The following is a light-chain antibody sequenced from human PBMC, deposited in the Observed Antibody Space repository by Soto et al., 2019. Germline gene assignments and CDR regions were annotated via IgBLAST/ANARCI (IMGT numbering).Light chain of an antibody. CDR2: GAS. J-gene: IGKJ1*01. V-gene: IGKV3-20*01. CDR3: EQYGTSPPT. Sequence: EIVLTQSPGTLSLSPGERATLSCKASQSVSSNFLAWYQRKPGQAPRLLIYGASYRATAIPYRFSGSGSGTDFNLTITTLAPEDGPVDYGEQYGTSPPTFGQGTKVYI. CDR1: QSVSSNF.